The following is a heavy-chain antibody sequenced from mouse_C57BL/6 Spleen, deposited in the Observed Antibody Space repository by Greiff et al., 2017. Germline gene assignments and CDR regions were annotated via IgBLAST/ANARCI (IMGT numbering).Heavy chain of an antibody. D-gene: IGHD1-1*01. Sequence: QVQLQQPGAELVRPGTSVKLSCKASRYTFTSYWMHWVKQRPGQGLEWIGVIDPSDSYTNYNQKFKGKATLTVDTSSSTAYMQLSSLTSEDSAVYYCARRDYGSSSDYWGQGTTLTVSS. CDR3: ARRDYGSSSDY. CDR1: RYTFTSYW. J-gene: IGHJ2*01. CDR2: IDPSDSYT. V-gene: IGHV1-59*01.